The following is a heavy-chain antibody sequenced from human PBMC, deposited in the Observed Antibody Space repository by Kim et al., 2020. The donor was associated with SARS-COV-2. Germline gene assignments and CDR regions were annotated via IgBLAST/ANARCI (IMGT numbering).Heavy chain of an antibody. V-gene: IGHV3-21*01. J-gene: IGHJ6*03. CDR1: GFTFSSYS. Sequence: GGSLRLSCAASGFTFSSYSMNWVRQAPGKGLEWVSSISSSSSYIYYADSVKGRFTISRDNAKNSLYLQMNSLRAEDTAVYYCARDQGSGWYGPLDYYYYYMDVWGKGTTVTVSS. CDR3: ARDQGSGWYGPLDYYYYYMDV. CDR2: ISSSSSYI. D-gene: IGHD6-19*01.